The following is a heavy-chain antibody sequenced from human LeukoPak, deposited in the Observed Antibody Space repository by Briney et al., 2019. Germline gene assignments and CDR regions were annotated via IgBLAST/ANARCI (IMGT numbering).Heavy chain of an antibody. CDR2: ISYDGSNK. CDR3: ARGGTEIYYYYYGMDV. J-gene: IGHJ6*02. V-gene: IGHV3-30-3*01. Sequence: GGSLRLSCAASGFTFSSYAMHWVRQAPGKGLEWVAVISYDGSNKYYADSVKGRFTISRDNSKNTLYLQMNSLRVEDTAVYYCARGGTEIYYYYYGMDVWGQGTTVTVSS. D-gene: IGHD5-24*01. CDR1: GFTFSSYA.